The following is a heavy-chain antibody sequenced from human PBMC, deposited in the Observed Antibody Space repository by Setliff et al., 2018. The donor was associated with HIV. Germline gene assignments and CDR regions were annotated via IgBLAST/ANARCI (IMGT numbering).Heavy chain of an antibody. V-gene: IGHV3-7*03. J-gene: IGHJ4*02. CDR3: ARDRAYASFDY. D-gene: IGHD3-16*01. Sequence: GVLRLSCAASGFTFTISWMNWVRQAPGKGLEWVANINPDGSHRDYVDSVKGRFTISRDNAKNSLYLQMNSLRAEDTAVYYCARDRAYASFDYWGQGALGTVSS. CDR1: GFTFTISW. CDR2: INPDGSHR.